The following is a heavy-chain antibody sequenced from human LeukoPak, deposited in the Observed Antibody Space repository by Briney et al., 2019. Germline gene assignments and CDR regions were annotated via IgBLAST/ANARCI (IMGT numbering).Heavy chain of an antibody. CDR1: GHTFTSYD. CDR3: ARGGLNEKATSDGAFHV. Sequence: ASGKVSCKSSGHTFTSYDINWVRQATGQGLEWMGWMNPNSGNTGYAQKFQGRVTMTRNTSISTAYMELSSLRSQDTAVYYCARGGLNEKATSDGAFHVWDQGTMVTVSS. J-gene: IGHJ3*01. D-gene: IGHD5-24*01. V-gene: IGHV1-8*01. CDR2: MNPNSGNT.